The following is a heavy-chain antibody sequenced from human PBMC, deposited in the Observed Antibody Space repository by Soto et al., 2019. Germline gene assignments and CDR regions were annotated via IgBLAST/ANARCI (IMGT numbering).Heavy chain of an antibody. CDR3: AKKAGLVSLYPPEFDP. CDR2: INPNSGGT. V-gene: IGHV1-2*02. CDR1: GYTFTGYY. D-gene: IGHD2-8*01. Sequence: ASVKVSCKASGYTFTGYYMHWVRQAPGQGLEWMGWINPNSGGTNYAQKFQGRVTMTRDTSISTAYMELNSLRGEDTAVYYCAKKAGLVSLYPPEFDPRGQGTLVTVSS. J-gene: IGHJ5*02.